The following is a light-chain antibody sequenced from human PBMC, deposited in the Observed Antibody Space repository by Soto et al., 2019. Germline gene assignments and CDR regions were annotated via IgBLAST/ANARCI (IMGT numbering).Light chain of an antibody. V-gene: IGLV1-47*01. CDR3: AAWDDSLSGPV. Sequence: LTQPPSASGTPGQRVTISCSGSSSNIGSNYVYWYQQLPGTAPKLLIYRNNQRPSGVPDRFSGSKSGTSASLAISGLRSEDEADYYCAAWDDSLSGPVFGGGTKVTVL. CDR2: RNN. J-gene: IGLJ2*01. CDR1: SSNIGSNY.